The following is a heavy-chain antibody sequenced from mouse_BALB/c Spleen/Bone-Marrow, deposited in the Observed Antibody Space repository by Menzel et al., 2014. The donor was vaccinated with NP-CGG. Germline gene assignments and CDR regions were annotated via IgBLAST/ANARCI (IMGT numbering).Heavy chain of an antibody. CDR2: IYPGDGDT. CDR3: ARGGISVDY. CDR1: GYVFSTYW. Sequence: VKLMESGAELVRPGSSVKISCESSGYVFSTYWINRVKQRPGQGLEWIGQIYPGDGDTDYNGKFKDKATLTADKSSNTAYMQLSSLTSEDSAVYFCARGGISVDYWGQGTTLTVSS. V-gene: IGHV1-80*01. J-gene: IGHJ2*01.